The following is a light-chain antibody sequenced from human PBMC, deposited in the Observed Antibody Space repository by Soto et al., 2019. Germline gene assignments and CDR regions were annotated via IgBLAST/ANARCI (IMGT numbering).Light chain of an antibody. CDR3: QSYYSSLRGYV. Sequence: QSVLTQPPSVSGGPGQRVTISCSGSSSNIGAGSDVHWYQQLPGTDPKLLIYGNSNRPSGVPDRFSGSKSGTSASLAITGLQAEDEADYYCQSYYSSLRGYVFGTGTKVTVL. V-gene: IGLV1-40*01. CDR2: GNS. J-gene: IGLJ1*01. CDR1: SSNIGAGSD.